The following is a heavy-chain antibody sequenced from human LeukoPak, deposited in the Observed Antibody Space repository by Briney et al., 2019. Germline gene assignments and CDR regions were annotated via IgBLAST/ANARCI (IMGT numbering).Heavy chain of an antibody. Sequence: PGGSLRLSCAASGFTVSSNYVSWVRQAPGKGLEWVSVIYSGGSTCYADSVKGRFTISRDNSKNTLYLQMNSLRAEDTAVYYCARVGYSYGLSLFDPWGQGTLVTVSS. CDR3: ARVGYSYGLSLFDP. CDR2: IYSGGST. V-gene: IGHV3-66*01. J-gene: IGHJ5*02. CDR1: GFTVSSNY. D-gene: IGHD5-18*01.